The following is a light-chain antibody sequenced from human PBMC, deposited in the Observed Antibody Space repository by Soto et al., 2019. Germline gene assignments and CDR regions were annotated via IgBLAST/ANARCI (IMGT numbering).Light chain of an antibody. CDR3: QQYNNWPPWT. Sequence: IVLTQSPATLSLSPGERATLSCGASQSVSSNLAWYQQKPGQAPRLLIYGASTRATGIPARFSGSGSGTAFTLTISSLPSEDFAVYYCQQYNNWPPWTFGQGTKV. V-gene: IGKV3-15*01. J-gene: IGKJ1*01. CDR2: GAS. CDR1: QSVSSN.